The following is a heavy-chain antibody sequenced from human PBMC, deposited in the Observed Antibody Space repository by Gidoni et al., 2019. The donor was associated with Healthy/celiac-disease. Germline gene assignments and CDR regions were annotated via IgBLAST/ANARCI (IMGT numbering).Heavy chain of an antibody. CDR3: AKDRNGQGQYYFDY. V-gene: IGHV3-9*01. Sequence: EVQLVESGGGLVQPGRSLRRSCAASGFTFDDYAMHWVRQAPGKGLGWVSGISWNSGSIGYADSVKGRFTISRDNAKNSLYLQMNSLRAEDTALYYCAKDRNGQGQYYFDYWGQGTLVTVSS. CDR2: ISWNSGSI. CDR1: GFTFDDYA. J-gene: IGHJ4*02. D-gene: IGHD2-8*01.